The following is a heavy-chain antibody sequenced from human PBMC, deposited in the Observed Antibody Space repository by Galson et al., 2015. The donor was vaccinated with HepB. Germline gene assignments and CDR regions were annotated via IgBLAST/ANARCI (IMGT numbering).Heavy chain of an antibody. D-gene: IGHD7-27*01. CDR2: ISWNSHTI. CDR3: AKDRRPGEHLTHFDY. CDR1: GFRFDDYA. Sequence: SLRLSCAASGFRFDDYAMHWVRQAPGKGLEWVSGISWNSHTIAYADSVKGRFTIPRDNAKNSFYLQMNSLGAEDTALYYCAKDRRPGEHLTHFDYWGQGTLVTVSS. J-gene: IGHJ4*02. V-gene: IGHV3-9*01.